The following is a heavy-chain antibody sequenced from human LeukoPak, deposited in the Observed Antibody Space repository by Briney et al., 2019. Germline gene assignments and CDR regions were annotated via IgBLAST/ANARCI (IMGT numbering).Heavy chain of an antibody. CDR3: ARDGLSIAAAGKLRYFDL. J-gene: IGHJ2*01. D-gene: IGHD6-13*01. Sequence: PGGSLRLSCVASGFTFSTYSMNWVRQAPGKGLEWVSYISFSSSTIYYADSVQGRFTISRDNAKNSLYLQMNSLRAEDTAVYYCARDGLSIAAAGKLRYFDLWGRGTLVTVSS. CDR1: GFTFSTYS. V-gene: IGHV3-48*01. CDR2: ISFSSSTI.